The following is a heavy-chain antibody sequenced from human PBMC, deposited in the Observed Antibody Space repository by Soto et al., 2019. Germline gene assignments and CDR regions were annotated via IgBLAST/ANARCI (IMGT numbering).Heavy chain of an antibody. CDR3: ARRYGTCFDY. Sequence: QVQLQESGPGLVKPSETLSLTCTVSGGSISSYYWSWIRQPPGKGLEWIGYIYYSGSTNYNPSLXTXAXIXXYTTKNQFSRKLSSVTAADTAVYYCARRYGTCFDYWGQGTLVTVSS. CDR1: GGSISSYY. CDR2: IYYSGST. J-gene: IGHJ4*02. V-gene: IGHV4-59*08. D-gene: IGHD5-18*01.